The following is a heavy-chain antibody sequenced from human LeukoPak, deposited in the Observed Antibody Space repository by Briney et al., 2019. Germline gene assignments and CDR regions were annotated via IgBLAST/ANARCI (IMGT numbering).Heavy chain of an antibody. V-gene: IGHV3-48*02. CDR1: GFTFSNYA. D-gene: IGHD6-19*01. CDR2: ISSGSNTI. J-gene: IGHJ4*02. CDR3: ARDWQWLPDY. Sequence: GGSLRLSCAASGFTFSNYAMSWVRQAPGKGLEWISSISSGSNTIYYADSVKGRFTISRDNAKNSLYLHMDSLRDEDTAVYYCARDWQWLPDYWGQGTLVTVSS.